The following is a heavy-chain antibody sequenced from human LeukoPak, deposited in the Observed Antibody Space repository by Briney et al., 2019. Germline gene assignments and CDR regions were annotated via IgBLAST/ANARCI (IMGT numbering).Heavy chain of an antibody. V-gene: IGHV3-7*01. Sequence: GGSLRLSCAASGFSFSSYWMSWVRQAPGKGLEWVANIKQDGSEKYYVDSVKGRFTISRDNAKNSLYLQMNSLRAEDTAVYYCARVGVGATRSLDYWGQGTLVTVSS. CDR3: ARVGVGATRSLDY. CDR1: GFSFSSYW. J-gene: IGHJ4*02. D-gene: IGHD1-26*01. CDR2: IKQDGSEK.